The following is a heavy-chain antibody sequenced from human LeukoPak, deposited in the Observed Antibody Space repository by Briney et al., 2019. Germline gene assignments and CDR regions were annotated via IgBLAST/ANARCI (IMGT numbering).Heavy chain of an antibody. CDR1: GDSISGGGYY. J-gene: IGHJ4*02. V-gene: IGHV3-53*01. Sequence: TSETLSLTCTVSGDSISGGGYYWNWIRQAPGKGLEWVSVIYSGGSTYYADSVKGRFTISRDNSKNKLYLQMNSLRAEDTAVYYCARASRGTSPYVGGYDYDFDYWGQGTLVTVSS. CDR3: ARASRGTSPYVGGYDYDFDY. CDR2: IYSGGST. D-gene: IGHD5-12*01.